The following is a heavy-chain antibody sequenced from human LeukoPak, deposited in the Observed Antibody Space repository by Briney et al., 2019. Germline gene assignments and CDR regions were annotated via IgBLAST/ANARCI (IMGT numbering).Heavy chain of an antibody. J-gene: IGHJ4*02. CDR2: ISYDGSNK. D-gene: IGHD3-10*01. CDR3: AKDRRGLWFGELLYSPNYFDY. V-gene: IGHV3-30-3*01. Sequence: GGSLRLSCAASGFTFSSYAMHWVRQAPGKGLEWVAVISYDGSNKYYADSVKGRFTISRDNSKNTLYLQMNSLRAEDTAVYYCAKDRRGLWFGELLYSPNYFDYWGQGTLVTVSS. CDR1: GFTFSSYA.